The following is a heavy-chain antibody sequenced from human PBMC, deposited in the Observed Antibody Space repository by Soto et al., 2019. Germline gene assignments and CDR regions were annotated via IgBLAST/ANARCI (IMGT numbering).Heavy chain of an antibody. CDR1: GFTFSDYY. Sequence: QVQLVESGGGLVKPGGSLRLSCAASGFTFSDYYMSWIRQAPGKGLEWVSYISSSGSTIYYADSVKGRFTISRDNAKYSLHLQITSLRVEDTVVYYCARVNQHMWYCDSSSLIGVFYIWGQGKIVTAS. D-gene: IGHD3-22*01. CDR3: ARVNQHMWYCDSSSLIGVFYI. J-gene: IGHJ3*02. V-gene: IGHV3-11*01. CDR2: ISSSGSTI.